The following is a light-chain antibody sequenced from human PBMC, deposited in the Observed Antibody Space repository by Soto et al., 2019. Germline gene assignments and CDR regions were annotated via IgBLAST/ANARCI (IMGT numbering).Light chain of an antibody. CDR1: NIRSKS. J-gene: IGLJ1*01. CDR2: DDR. Sequence: SYDLTQRPSVSVAPGQTARITCGGHNIRSKSVHWYQQKPGQAPVLVVYDDRDRPSGIPERFSGSNSGNTATLTISRVEDGDEAEYYCQVWDSSSDHFVFGTGTKVTVL. V-gene: IGLV3-21*02. CDR3: QVWDSSSDHFV.